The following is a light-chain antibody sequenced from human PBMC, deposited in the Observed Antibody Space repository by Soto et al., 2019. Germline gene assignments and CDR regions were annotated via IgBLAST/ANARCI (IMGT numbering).Light chain of an antibody. Sequence: EIVLTQPPGTLSLSPGERATLSCRASQSVGSNYLAWYQQKPGQAPRLLIYGASSRATGIPDRFSGSGSGTDFTLTISRLEPEDFAVYYCQQYGSSPWTFGQGTKVDIK. CDR2: GAS. CDR1: QSVGSNY. V-gene: IGKV3-20*01. CDR3: QQYGSSPWT. J-gene: IGKJ1*01.